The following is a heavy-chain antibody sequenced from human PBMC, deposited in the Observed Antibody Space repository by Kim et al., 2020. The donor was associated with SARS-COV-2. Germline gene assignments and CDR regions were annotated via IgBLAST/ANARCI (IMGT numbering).Heavy chain of an antibody. CDR2: S. J-gene: IGHJ4*02. Sequence: SFYIDSMKGRFTISRDTSKNTVYLQMSTLRVEDTARYYCAKDFPGTGAYDNWGQGTLVTVSS. V-gene: IGHV3-23*01. CDR3: AKDFPGTGAYDN. D-gene: IGHD1-26*01.